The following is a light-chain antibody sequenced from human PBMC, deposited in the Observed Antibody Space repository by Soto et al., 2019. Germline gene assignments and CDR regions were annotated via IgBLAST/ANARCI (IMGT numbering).Light chain of an antibody. CDR2: GAS. CDR3: QQYGSSSYT. Sequence: ELVLTQSQGTLSLSPGERATLSCRASQSVSSSYLAWYQQKPGQAPRLLIYGASSMATGIPDRFSGSGSGTDFTLTISRLEPEDFAVYYCQQYGSSSYTFGQGTKLEIK. CDR1: QSVSSSY. V-gene: IGKV3-20*01. J-gene: IGKJ2*01.